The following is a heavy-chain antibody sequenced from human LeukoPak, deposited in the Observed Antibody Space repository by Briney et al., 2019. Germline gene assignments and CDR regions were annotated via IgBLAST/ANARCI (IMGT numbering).Heavy chain of an antibody. V-gene: IGHV1-2*04. D-gene: IGHD6-19*01. CDR1: GYTFTGYY. Sequence: GASVKVSCKASGYTFTGYYMHWVRQAPGQGLEWMGWINPNSGGTNYAQKFQGWVTMTRDTSISTAYMELSRLRSDDTAVYYCARDRHSSGWSPNRELDYWGQGTLVTVSS. CDR3: ARDRHSSGWSPNRELDY. CDR2: INPNSGGT. J-gene: IGHJ4*02.